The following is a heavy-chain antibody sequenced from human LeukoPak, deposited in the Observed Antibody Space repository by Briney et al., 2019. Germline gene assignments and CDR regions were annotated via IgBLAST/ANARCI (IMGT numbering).Heavy chain of an antibody. J-gene: IGHJ4*02. CDR2: ISGRDDTT. D-gene: IGHD2-21*02. CDR3: AKCMSATGVCLNFDS. Sequence: GGSLRLSCEASGFTLLNYAMSGVRQAPGKGLQWVSGISGRDDTTYYTDSPEGSTYYTHATSGRFTISRDNSKNTVYLQIDSLGVEDTAVYYCAKCMSATGVCLNFDSWGQGILVTVSS. CDR1: GFTLLNYA. V-gene: IGHV3-23*01.